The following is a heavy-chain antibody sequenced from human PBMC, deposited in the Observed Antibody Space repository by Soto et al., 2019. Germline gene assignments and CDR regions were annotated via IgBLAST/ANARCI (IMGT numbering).Heavy chain of an antibody. CDR1: GGSISSGDYY. Sequence: QVQLQESGPGMVKPSQTLSITCTVSGGSISSGDYYWSWIRQPPVKGMEWIGYIYYSGSTYYNQYLKSRVTKSVDTSMKQFYLKRSYVTAADTAVYYCARGDDDYWGQGTLVTVSS. CDR2: IYYSGST. V-gene: IGHV4-30-4*01. J-gene: IGHJ4*02. D-gene: IGHD2-21*02. CDR3: ARGDDDY.